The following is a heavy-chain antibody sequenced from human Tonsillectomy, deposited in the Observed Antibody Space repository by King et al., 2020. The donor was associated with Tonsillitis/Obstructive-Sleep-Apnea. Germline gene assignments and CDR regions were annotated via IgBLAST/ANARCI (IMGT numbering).Heavy chain of an antibody. Sequence: VQLVQSGAEVTKPGASVKVSCKASGYTFTYYYIHGMRQAPGQWLECMGRSNPNGGGKNYAQGFQGRLTMTSDTSMRTAYMQLSSLRSDDTAVYYCARGEWLLHYWGQGTLVTVAS. D-gene: IGHD5-12*01. CDR2: SNPNGGGK. V-gene: IGHV1-2*06. J-gene: IGHJ4*02. CDR1: GYTFTYYY. CDR3: ARGEWLLHY.